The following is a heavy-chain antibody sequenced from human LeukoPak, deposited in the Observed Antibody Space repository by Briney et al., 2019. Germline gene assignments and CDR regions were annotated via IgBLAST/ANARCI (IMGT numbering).Heavy chain of an antibody. V-gene: IGHV3-30*18. D-gene: IGHD3-3*01. Sequence: PGRSLRLSCAASGFTFSSYGMHWVRQAPGKGLEWVAVISYDGSNKYYADSVKGRFTISRDNAKNTLFLQMNSLRAEDTAVYYCAKDKDFWSGYYRGPPYYYGMDVWGQGTTVTVSS. CDR2: ISYDGSNK. J-gene: IGHJ6*02. CDR1: GFTFSSYG. CDR3: AKDKDFWSGYYRGPPYYYGMDV.